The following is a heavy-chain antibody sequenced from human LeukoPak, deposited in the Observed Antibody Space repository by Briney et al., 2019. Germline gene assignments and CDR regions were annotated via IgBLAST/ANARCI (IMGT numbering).Heavy chain of an antibody. CDR1: GFSLSSGGLG. D-gene: IGHD3-16*01. J-gene: IGHJ5*02. Sequence: SGPTLVKPTQPLTLTCTFSGFSLSSGGLGVGWIRHPPVKALEWLALIFWTDEKRYSPSLKSRLTVTKDTSKNQVVLTMTNMDPVDTATYYCAHRPWGSYNWFDPWGQGTLVTVSS. V-gene: IGHV2-5*01. CDR3: AHRPWGSYNWFDP. CDR2: IFWTDEK.